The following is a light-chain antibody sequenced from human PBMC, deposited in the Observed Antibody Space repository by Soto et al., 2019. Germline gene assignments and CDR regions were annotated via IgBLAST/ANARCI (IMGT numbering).Light chain of an antibody. J-gene: IGKJ1*01. CDR2: GAS. CDR1: QSVSGSY. V-gene: IGKV3-20*01. Sequence: EIVLIQSPGTLSLSPGERATLSCRASQSVSGSYLAWYQQKPGQAPRLLIYGASSRATGIPDRFSGSGSETDFTLTISRLEPEDFAVYYCQQYGSSSWTFGQGTKVEIK. CDR3: QQYGSSSWT.